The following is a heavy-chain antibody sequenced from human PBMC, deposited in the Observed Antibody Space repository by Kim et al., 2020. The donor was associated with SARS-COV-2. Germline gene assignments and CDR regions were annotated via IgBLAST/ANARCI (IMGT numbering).Heavy chain of an antibody. V-gene: IGHV1-46*01. CDR3: ARDKGPSIVGATSAAFDI. CDR2: INPSGGST. D-gene: IGHD1-26*01. J-gene: IGHJ3*02. Sequence: ASVKVSCKASGYTFTSYYMHWVRQAPGQGLEWMGIINPSGGSTSYAQKFQGRVTMTRDTSTSTVYMELSSLRSEDTAVYYCARDKGPSIVGATSAAFDIWGQGTMVTVSS. CDR1: GYTFTSYY.